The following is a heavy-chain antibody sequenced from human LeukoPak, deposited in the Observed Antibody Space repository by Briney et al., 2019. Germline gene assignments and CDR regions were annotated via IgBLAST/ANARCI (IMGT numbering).Heavy chain of an antibody. Sequence: PGRSLRLSCAASGFTFSSYAMHWVRQAPGKGLEWVAVISYDGSNKYYADSVKGRFTISRDNSENRLYFQLSSLRADDTAVYYCASIVLLWFGESFLAAGNVDMDVWGKGTTVTVSS. J-gene: IGHJ6*03. D-gene: IGHD3-10*01. V-gene: IGHV3-30*04. CDR3: ASIVLLWFGESFLAAGNVDMDV. CDR1: GFTFSSYA. CDR2: ISYDGSNK.